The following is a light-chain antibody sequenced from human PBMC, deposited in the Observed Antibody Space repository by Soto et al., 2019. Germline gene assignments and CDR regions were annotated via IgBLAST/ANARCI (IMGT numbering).Light chain of an antibody. Sequence: EIVLTQSPGTRSLSPGERATLSCSASQSISSSYLAWYQQKPGQAPRLLIYDASNRATGVPARFSGRGSGTDFTLTISSLEPEDFAVYYCQQRNNWPGTFGQGTKVDIK. CDR3: QQRNNWPGT. CDR1: QSISSSY. CDR2: DAS. J-gene: IGKJ1*01. V-gene: IGKV3D-20*02.